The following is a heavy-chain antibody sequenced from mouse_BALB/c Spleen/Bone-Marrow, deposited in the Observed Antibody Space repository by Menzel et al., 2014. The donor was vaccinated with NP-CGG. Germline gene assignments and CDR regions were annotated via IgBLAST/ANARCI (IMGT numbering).Heavy chain of an antibody. V-gene: IGHV1S81*02. CDR3: ARRAATVVATDY. CDR2: FNPSNRRT. CDR1: GYTFTSYW. J-gene: IGHJ2*01. Sequence: VKLVESGAELVKPGASVKLSCKASGYTFTSYWMHWVKQRPGQGLEWIGEFNPSNRRTNYNEKFKSKATLTVDKSSSTAYMQLSSLTSEDSAVYYCARRAATVVATDYWGQGTTLTVSS. D-gene: IGHD1-1*01.